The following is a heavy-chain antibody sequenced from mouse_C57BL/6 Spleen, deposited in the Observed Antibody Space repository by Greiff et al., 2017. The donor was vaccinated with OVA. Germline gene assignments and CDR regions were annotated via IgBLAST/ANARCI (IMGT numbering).Heavy chain of an antibody. CDR2: IYPSDSET. D-gene: IGHD2-4*01. CDR3: ARNYYDYDDGYAMDY. V-gene: IGHV1-61*01. J-gene: IGHJ4*01. Sequence: VQLQQPGAELVRPGSSVKLSCKASGYTFTSYWMDWVKQRPGQGLEWIGNIYPSDSETHYNQKFKDKATLTVDKSSSTAYMQLSSLTSEDSAVYYCARNYYDYDDGYAMDYWGQGTSVTVSS. CDR1: GYTFTSYW.